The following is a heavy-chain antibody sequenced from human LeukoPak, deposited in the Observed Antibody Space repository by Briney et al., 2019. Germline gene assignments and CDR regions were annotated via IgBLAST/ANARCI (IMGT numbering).Heavy chain of an antibody. CDR1: GFTVNSNY. J-gene: IGHJ5*02. CDR3: ATGGARWFDP. V-gene: IGHV3-53*01. D-gene: IGHD3-16*01. Sequence: GGSLRLSCAASGFTVNSNYMSWVRQAPGKGLECVSVIYSGGTTYYADSVKGRFTISRHNSKNTLYLQMNSLTAGDTAVYYCATGGARWFDPWGQGTLVTVSS. CDR2: IYSGGTT.